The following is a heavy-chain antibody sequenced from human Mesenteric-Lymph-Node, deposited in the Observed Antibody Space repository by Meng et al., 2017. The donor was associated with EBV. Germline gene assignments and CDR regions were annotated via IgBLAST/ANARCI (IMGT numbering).Heavy chain of an antibody. J-gene: IGHJ5*02. CDR1: GSTSTSYG. D-gene: IGHD3-10*01. Sequence: VRVVQSGAEVKKPWASVKVSLKASGSTSTSYGVSWVRQAPGQGLEWMGRINAYNRHTTYAENFQGRVTMTADTSTNTAYMELRSLRSDDTAVYYCARDIVLELTATRVIDPWGQGTLVTVSS. CDR3: ARDIVLELTATRVIDP. V-gene: IGHV1-18*01. CDR2: INAYNRHT.